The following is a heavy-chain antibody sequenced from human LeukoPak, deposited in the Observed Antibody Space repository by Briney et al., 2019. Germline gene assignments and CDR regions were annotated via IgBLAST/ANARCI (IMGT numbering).Heavy chain of an antibody. V-gene: IGHV3-7*01. CDR3: ARASSDYPLYYFDY. CDR2: IKQDGSEK. Sequence: GGSLRLSCAASGFTFSSYWMSWVRQAPGKWLEWVANIKQDGSEKYYVDSVKGRFTISRDNAKNSLYLQMNSLRAEDTAVYYCARASSDYPLYYFDYWGQGTLVTVSS. CDR1: GFTFSSYW. J-gene: IGHJ4*02. D-gene: IGHD4-17*01.